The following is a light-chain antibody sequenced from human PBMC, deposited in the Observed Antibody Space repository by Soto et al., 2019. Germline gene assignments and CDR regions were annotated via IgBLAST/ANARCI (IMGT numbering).Light chain of an antibody. CDR1: QSVSSGY. V-gene: IGKV3-15*01. CDR3: QQYNNWPPMT. J-gene: IGKJ1*01. CDR2: GAS. Sequence: DIVLTQSPGTLSLSPGERATLSCRASQSVSSGYLAWYQQKPGQAPRLLIYGASTRATGVPATFSGSASGAEFTLTISSLQSEDFAVYYCQQYNNWPPMTFGQGTKVDIK.